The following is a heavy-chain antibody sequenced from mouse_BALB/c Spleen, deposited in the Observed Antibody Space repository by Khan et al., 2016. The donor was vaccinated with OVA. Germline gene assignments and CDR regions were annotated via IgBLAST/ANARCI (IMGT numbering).Heavy chain of an antibody. CDR2: IYPGDGTT. D-gene: IGHD1-1*01. CDR1: GYTFTAYD. V-gene: IGHV1S56*01. Sequence: VQLQESGPELVKPGALVKISCKASGYTFTAYDINWVKQRPGQGLEWIGWIYPGDGTTKYNENFKGKATLTAAKSSNTAYMQLSSLTSEKSAVYFCAREGVRGVGMDYWGQGTSVSVSS. CDR3: AREGVRGVGMDY. J-gene: IGHJ4*01.